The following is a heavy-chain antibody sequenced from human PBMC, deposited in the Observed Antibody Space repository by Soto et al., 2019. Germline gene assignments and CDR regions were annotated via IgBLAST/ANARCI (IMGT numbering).Heavy chain of an antibody. J-gene: IGHJ6*02. D-gene: IGHD3-10*01. CDR1: GFTFSSYW. V-gene: IGHV3-7*01. CDR2: IKQDGSEK. CDR3: ARRDSYYYGSGRYGMDV. Sequence: GGSLRLSCAASGFTFSSYWMSWVRQAPGKGLEWVANIKQDGSEKYYVDSVKGRFTISRDNAKNSLYLQMNSLRAEDTAVYYCARRDSYYYGSGRYGMDVWGQGTTVTVSS.